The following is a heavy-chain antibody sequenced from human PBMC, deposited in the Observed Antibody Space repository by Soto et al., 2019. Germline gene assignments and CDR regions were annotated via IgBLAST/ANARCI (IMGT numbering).Heavy chain of an antibody. CDR1: GYTFTSYG. CDR3: ARGAPRSSGSPQNYGMDV. Sequence: GASVKVSCKASGYTFTSYGISWVRQAPGQGLEWMGWISAYNGNTNYAQKLQGRVTMTTDTSTSTAYMELSSLRSEDTAVYYCARGAPRSSGSPQNYGMDVWGQGTTVTVSS. CDR2: ISAYNGNT. V-gene: IGHV1-18*01. D-gene: IGHD3-22*01. J-gene: IGHJ6*02.